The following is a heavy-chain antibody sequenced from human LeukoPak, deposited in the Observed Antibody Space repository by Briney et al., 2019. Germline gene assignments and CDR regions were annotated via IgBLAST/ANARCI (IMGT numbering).Heavy chain of an antibody. V-gene: IGHV3-23*01. CDR3: AKDYSGSYYSPPALDY. Sequence: GGSLRLSCAASGFTFSDHAMSWVRQAPAKGLEWVSSINGNGGGSYYIDSVKGRFTVSRDNSENALYLQMNSLRAEDTAVYYCAKDYSGSYYSPPALDYWGQGTLVTVSS. CDR1: GFTFSDHA. D-gene: IGHD1-26*01. J-gene: IGHJ4*02. CDR2: INGNGGGS.